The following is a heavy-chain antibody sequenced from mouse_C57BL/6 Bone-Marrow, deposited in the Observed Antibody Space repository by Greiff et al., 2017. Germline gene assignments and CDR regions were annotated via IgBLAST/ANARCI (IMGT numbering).Heavy chain of an antibody. Sequence: QVQLQQSGAELVRPGASVKLSCKASGYTFTDYYINWVKQRPGQGLEWIARIYPGSGNTYYNEKFKGKATLTAEKSSSTAYMQLSSLTSEDSAVYFCASAEPGVPYWGQGTTLTVSS. CDR3: ASAEPGVPY. CDR1: GYTFTDYY. V-gene: IGHV1-76*01. J-gene: IGHJ2*01. CDR2: IYPGSGNT.